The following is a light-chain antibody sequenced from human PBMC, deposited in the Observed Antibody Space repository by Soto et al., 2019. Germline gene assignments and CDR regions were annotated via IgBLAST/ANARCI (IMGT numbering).Light chain of an antibody. Sequence: EIVLTQSPATLSLSPGEGATLSCGASQSVSSSYLAWYQQKPGLAPRLLIYDASSRATGIPDRFSGSGSGTDFTLTISRLEPEDFAVYYCHQYDNWPKTFGQGTRLEIK. CDR1: QSVSSSY. V-gene: IGKV3D-20*01. CDR2: DAS. CDR3: HQYDNWPKT. J-gene: IGKJ5*01.